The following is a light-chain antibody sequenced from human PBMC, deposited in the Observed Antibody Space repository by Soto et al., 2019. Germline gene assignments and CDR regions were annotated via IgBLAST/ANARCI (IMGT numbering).Light chain of an antibody. J-gene: IGKJ1*01. CDR1: QSVSIN. CDR2: GAS. V-gene: IGKV3-20*01. Sequence: EIVMTQSPATLSVAPGDRATLSCRASQSVSINLAWYQQKPGQAPRLLIYGASSRTTGIPDRFSGSGSGTEFTLTISRMEPEDSAMYYCQQCGGSPTFGQGTKVDIK. CDR3: QQCGGSPT.